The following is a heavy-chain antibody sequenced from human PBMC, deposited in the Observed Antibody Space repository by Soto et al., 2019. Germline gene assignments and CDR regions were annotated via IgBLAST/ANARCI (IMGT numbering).Heavy chain of an antibody. V-gene: IGHV3-21*01. J-gene: IGHJ4*02. Sequence: GGSLRLSCAASGFTFSNYAMSWVRQAPGKGLGWVSALPERGSSPYYADSVKGRFTISRDNAKNSLYLQMNSLRAEDTAVYYCARDSSSDPPGSNYWGQGTLVTVSS. CDR2: LPERGSSP. D-gene: IGHD3-10*01. CDR1: GFTFSNYA. CDR3: ARDSSSDPPGSNY.